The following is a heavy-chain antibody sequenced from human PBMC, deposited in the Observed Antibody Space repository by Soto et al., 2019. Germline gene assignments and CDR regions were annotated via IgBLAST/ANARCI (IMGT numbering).Heavy chain of an antibody. Sequence: GGSLRLSCAASGFTVSSNYMSWVRQAPGKGLEWVSVIYSGGSTYYADSVKGRFTISRDNSKNTLYLQMNSLRAEDTAVYYCARGYDILTGNDYWGQGTLVTVSS. CDR3: ARGYDILTGNDY. CDR2: IYSGGST. V-gene: IGHV3-53*01. D-gene: IGHD3-9*01. J-gene: IGHJ4*02. CDR1: GFTVSSNY.